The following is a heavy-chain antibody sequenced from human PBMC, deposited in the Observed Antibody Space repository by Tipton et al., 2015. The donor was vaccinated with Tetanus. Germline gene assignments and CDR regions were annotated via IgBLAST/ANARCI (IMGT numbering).Heavy chain of an antibody. D-gene: IGHD2-2*01. CDR3: ARGVEDIVVVPAAIYYYYGMDV. V-gene: IGHV1-69*01. J-gene: IGHJ6*02. CDR1: GGTFSSYA. Sequence: QLVQSGAEVKEPGSSVKVSCKASGGTFSSYAISWVRQAPGQGLEWMGGIIPIFGTANYAQKFQGRVTITADESTSTAYMELSSLRSEDTAVYYCARGVEDIVVVPAAIYYYYGMDVWGQGTTVTVSS. CDR2: IIPIFGTA.